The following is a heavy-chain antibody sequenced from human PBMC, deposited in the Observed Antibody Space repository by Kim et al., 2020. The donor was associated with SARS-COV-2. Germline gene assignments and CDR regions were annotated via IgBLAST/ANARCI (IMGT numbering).Heavy chain of an antibody. V-gene: IGHV3-21*01. J-gene: IGHJ3*02. D-gene: IGHD5-12*01. CDR3: ARAGSEAFDI. CDR2: I. Sequence: IYYADSVKGRFTISRDNAKNSLYLQMNSLRAEDTAVYYCARAGSEAFDIWGKGTMVTVSS.